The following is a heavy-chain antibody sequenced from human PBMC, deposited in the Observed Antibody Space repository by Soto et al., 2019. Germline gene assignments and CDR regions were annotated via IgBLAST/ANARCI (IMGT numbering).Heavy chain of an antibody. CDR1: GYTFTSYG. J-gene: IGHJ1*01. V-gene: IGHV1-18*01. Sequence: QVQLVQSGAEVKKPGASVKVSCKASGYTFTSYGISWVRQAPGQGLEWMGWISAYNGNTNYAQKLQGRVTMTTDTSTSTADMERRSLSSDDTAVYYCARGGGGYSSGWTGYFQHWGQGTLVTVSS. CDR3: ARGGGGYSSGWTGYFQH. D-gene: IGHD6-19*01. CDR2: ISAYNGNT.